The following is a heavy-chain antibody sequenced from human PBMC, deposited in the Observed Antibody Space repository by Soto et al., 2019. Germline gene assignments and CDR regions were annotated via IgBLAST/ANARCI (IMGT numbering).Heavy chain of an antibody. CDR1: GGSISSGGYY. CDR2: IYYGGST. CDR3: ARGQADAFDI. V-gene: IGHV4-31*03. J-gene: IGHJ3*02. Sequence: QVQLQESGPGLVKPSQTLSLTCTVSGGSISSGGYYWSWIRQHPGKGLEWIGYIYYGGSTYYNPSLKSRVTISVDTSKNQFALKLSSVTAADAAVYYCARGQADAFDIWGQGTMVTVSS.